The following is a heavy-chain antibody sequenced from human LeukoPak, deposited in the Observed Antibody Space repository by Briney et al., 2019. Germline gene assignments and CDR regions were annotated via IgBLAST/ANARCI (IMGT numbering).Heavy chain of an antibody. CDR3: ARGYGDYVGYFDY. J-gene: IGHJ4*02. D-gene: IGHD4-17*01. V-gene: IGHV1-69*13. CDR2: ILPVSRVG. CDR1: GGTFTDNA. Sequence: GASVTVSFKASGGTFTDNAISWVRQAPGQRLEWMGGILPVSRVGNYTQKFQGRVTITADESTNTTYMEVTSLTSDDTAVYYCARGYGDYVGYFDYWGQGTLVTVSS.